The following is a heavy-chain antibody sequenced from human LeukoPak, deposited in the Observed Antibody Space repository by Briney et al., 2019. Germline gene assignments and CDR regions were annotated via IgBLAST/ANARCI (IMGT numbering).Heavy chain of an antibody. Sequence: PGGSLRLSCAASGFTFSSYGMHWVRQAPGKGLEGVAFIRYDGSNKYYADSVKGRFTIPRDNSKNTLYLQMNSLRAEDTALYYCARGGSSSWYPNFDYWGQGTLVTVSS. V-gene: IGHV3-30*02. CDR2: IRYDGSNK. CDR3: ARGGSSSWYPNFDY. J-gene: IGHJ4*02. D-gene: IGHD6-13*01. CDR1: GFTFSSYG.